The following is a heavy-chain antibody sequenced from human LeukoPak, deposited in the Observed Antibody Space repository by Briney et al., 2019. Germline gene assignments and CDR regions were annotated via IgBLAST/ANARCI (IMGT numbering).Heavy chain of an antibody. CDR3: ATLYCSRGSCIPDY. J-gene: IGHJ4*02. CDR2: IYYSGST. Sequence: PSETLSLTCTVSVGSISSYYWSWIRQSPGKGLEWLGYIYYSGSTNHNPSLKSRVTMSLDTSKNQFSLKLNSVIAAGTAFYCCATLYCSRGSCIPDYGGQGTLVTVSS. D-gene: IGHD2-15*01. V-gene: IGHV4-59*01. CDR1: VGSISSYY.